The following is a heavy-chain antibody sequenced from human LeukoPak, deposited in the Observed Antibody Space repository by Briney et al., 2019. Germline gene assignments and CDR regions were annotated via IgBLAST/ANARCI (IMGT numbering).Heavy chain of an antibody. Sequence: SETLSLTCTVSGGSISSSPYYWGWIRQAPGKGLEWIGNIYYSGSTFYNPSLKSRVTISVDTSKNQFSLKLSSVTAADTAVYYCARVGVFNWFDPWGQGTPVTVSP. CDR2: IYYSGST. V-gene: IGHV4-39*01. D-gene: IGHD1-26*01. CDR3: ARVGVFNWFDP. CDR1: GGSISSSPYY. J-gene: IGHJ5*02.